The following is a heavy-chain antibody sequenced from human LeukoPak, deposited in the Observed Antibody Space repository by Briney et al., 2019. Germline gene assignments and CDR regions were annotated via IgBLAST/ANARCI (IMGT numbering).Heavy chain of an antibody. V-gene: IGHV3-9*01. D-gene: IGHD6-13*01. J-gene: IGHJ6*03. CDR3: AKGGIHRGYYYYYMDV. CDR2: INWSGDRI. CDR1: GFTFDDYA. Sequence: GGSLRLSCAASGFTFDDYAMHWVRQAPGKGLEWVSGINWSGDRIGYADSVKGRFTISRDNAKKSLYLQMNSLRAEDRALYYCAKGGIHRGYYYYYMDVWGKGTTVTISS.